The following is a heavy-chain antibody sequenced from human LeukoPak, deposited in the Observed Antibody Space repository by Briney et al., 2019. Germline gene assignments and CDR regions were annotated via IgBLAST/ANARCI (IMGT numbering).Heavy chain of an antibody. CDR3: ARTGYCSGGSCYSVYYYMDV. CDR2: ISSSGSTI. D-gene: IGHD2-15*01. V-gene: IGHV3-11*04. Sequence: PGGSLRLACAASGFTFSDYYMSWIRQAPGKGLEWVSYISSSGSTIYYADSVKGRFTISRDNAKNSLYLQMNSLRAEDTAVYYCARTGYCSGGSCYSVYYYMDVWGKGTTVTVSS. CDR1: GFTFSDYY. J-gene: IGHJ6*03.